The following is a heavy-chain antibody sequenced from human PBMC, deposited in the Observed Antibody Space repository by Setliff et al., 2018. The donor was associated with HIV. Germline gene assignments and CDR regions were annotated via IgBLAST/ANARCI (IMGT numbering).Heavy chain of an antibody. Sequence: SETLSLTCIVSGASISFDTWSWIRQPPGKGLQWIGFIYNSATTNYNPSLKSRVTMSLDTSKNQFSLKLTSLTAADTAVYYCARGGTSSNWFDPWGQGTLVTVSS. CDR3: ARGGTSSNWFDP. CDR1: GASISFDT. CDR2: IYNSATT. D-gene: IGHD2-2*01. J-gene: IGHJ5*02. V-gene: IGHV4-59*01.